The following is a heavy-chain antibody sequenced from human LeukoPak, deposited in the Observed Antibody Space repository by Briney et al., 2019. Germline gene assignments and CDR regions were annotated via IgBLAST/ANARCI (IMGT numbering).Heavy chain of an antibody. V-gene: IGHV6-1*01. D-gene: IGHD6-13*01. Sequence: QTLSLTCAISGDSVSSNSAAWNWIRQSPSRGLEWLGRTYYRSKWYNDYAVSVKSRITINPDTSKNQFSLQLNSVTPEDTAVYYCARDRSSSWYTNYYYMDVWGKGTTVTVSS. CDR2: TYYRSKWYN. CDR1: GDSVSSNSAA. CDR3: ARDRSSSWYTNYYYMDV. J-gene: IGHJ6*03.